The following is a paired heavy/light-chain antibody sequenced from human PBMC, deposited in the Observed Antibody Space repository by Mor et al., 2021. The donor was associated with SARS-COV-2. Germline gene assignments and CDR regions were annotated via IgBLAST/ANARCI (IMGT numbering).Light chain of an antibody. V-gene: IGLV6-57*03. CDR2: EDY. CDR1: GGSITTNY. CDR3: HCYDRSNHGV. Sequence: FVLTQPHSVSESPGRTVTISCTRSGGSITTNYVQWYQQRPGSAPTTVIYEDYERPSGVPDRFSGSIDSSSNSASLTISGLKPEDAADYYCHCYDRSNHGVFGPGTKVTVL. J-gene: IGLJ1*01.
Heavy chain of an antibody. V-gene: IGHV3-48*02. Sequence: EVQLVESGGALVQPGGSLRLSCAASGFSVSNHDMNWVRQAPGKGLEWVSHISDTGSDTSYAESVKGRFTISRDDARNTLHLQMNRLRDEDTAFYYCATLRQVVVGVGYDKRYFHPWGQGTLVTVSS. CDR2: ISDTGSDT. D-gene: IGHD3-3*01. J-gene: IGHJ1*01. CDR3: ATLRQVVVGVGYDKRYFHP. CDR1: GFSVSNHD.